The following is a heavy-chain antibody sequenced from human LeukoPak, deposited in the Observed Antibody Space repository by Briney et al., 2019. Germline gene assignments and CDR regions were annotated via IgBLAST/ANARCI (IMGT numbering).Heavy chain of an antibody. J-gene: IGHJ6*03. D-gene: IGHD1-26*01. CDR2: IKPDSGGT. Sequence: ASVKVSCKASGFTFSGYYLQWVRQAPGQGLDWMGWIKPDSGGTNYAQKFQGRVTMTRDTSISTAYMELSRLRSDDTAVYCCARTSGRYNKTAYYYTYMDVWGKGTPVTISS. V-gene: IGHV1-2*02. CDR3: ARTSGRYNKTAYYYTYMDV. CDR1: GFTFSGYY.